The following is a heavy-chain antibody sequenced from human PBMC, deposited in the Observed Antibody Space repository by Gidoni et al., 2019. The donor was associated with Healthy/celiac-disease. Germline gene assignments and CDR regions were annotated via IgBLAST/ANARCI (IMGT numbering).Heavy chain of an antibody. J-gene: IGHJ4*02. CDR1: GFAFSSYW. CDR3: ARSTIVVVPATYDY. V-gene: IGHV3-7*03. D-gene: IGHD2-2*01. CDR2: IKQDGSEK. Sequence: EVPLVESGGGLVQPGGSLRLSCAASGFAFSSYWMSWVRQAPGKGLEWVDNIKQDGSEKYYVDSVKGRLTISRDNAKNSLYLQMNSLRAEDTAVYYCARSTIVVVPATYDYWGQGTLVTVSS.